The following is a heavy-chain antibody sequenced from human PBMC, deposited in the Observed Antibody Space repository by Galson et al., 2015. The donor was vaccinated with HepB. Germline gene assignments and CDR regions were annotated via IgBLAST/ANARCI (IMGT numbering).Heavy chain of an antibody. D-gene: IGHD2-15*01. CDR3: AKADGRGGGGSCPNY. CDR1: GFTFSSYW. V-gene: IGHV3-7*03. Sequence: SLRLSCAASGFTFSSYWMSWVRQAPGKGLEWVANIKQDGSEKYYVDSVKGRFTISRDNAKNSLYLQMNSLKTEDTAVYYCAKADGRGGGGSCPNYWGQGTLVTVSS. CDR2: IKQDGSEK. J-gene: IGHJ4*02.